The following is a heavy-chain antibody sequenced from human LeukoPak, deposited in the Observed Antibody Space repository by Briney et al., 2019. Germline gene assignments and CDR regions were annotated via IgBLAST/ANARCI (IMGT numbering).Heavy chain of an antibody. D-gene: IGHD4-17*01. CDR3: TSDTTHDYGDYIGAFDI. CDR1: GFTFSNAW. J-gene: IGHJ3*02. V-gene: IGHV3-15*07. CDR2: IKSKTDGGTA. Sequence: PGGSLRLSCAAAGFTFSNAWMNWVRQAPGKGLEWVGRIKSKTDGGTADYAAPVKGRFTISRDDSRNTLYLQMDSLKTEDTAVYYCTSDTTHDYGDYIGAFDIWGQGTMVTVSS.